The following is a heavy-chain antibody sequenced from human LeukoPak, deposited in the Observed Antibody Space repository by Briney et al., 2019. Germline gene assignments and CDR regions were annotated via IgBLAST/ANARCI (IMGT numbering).Heavy chain of an antibody. CDR1: GFTFSDYY. J-gene: IGHJ4*02. CDR2: ISSSSNTV. V-gene: IGHV3-11*04. Sequence: GGALRLSCAASGFTFSDYYMTWVRQAPGKGLEWVAYISSSSNTVYYADAVKGRLTVSRDNAKSSLFMQMTNLRAEDTAVYYCARRAMGATSFDYWGQGTLVTVSS. CDR3: ARRAMGATSFDY. D-gene: IGHD1-26*01.